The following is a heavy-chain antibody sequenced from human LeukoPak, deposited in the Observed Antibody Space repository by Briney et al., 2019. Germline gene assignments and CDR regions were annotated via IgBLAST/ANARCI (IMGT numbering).Heavy chain of an antibody. Sequence: GGSLRLSCAASGFTFSGHEMNWVRQTPGKGLEWLSYISTTGSTIYYADSVKGRFTIPRGNAKNSLYLQMNSLRAEDTAIYYCARADPYGDSTPDYWGQGTPVTVSS. CDR2: ISTTGSTI. CDR1: GFTFSGHE. D-gene: IGHD4-17*01. J-gene: IGHJ4*02. V-gene: IGHV3-48*03. CDR3: ARADPYGDSTPDY.